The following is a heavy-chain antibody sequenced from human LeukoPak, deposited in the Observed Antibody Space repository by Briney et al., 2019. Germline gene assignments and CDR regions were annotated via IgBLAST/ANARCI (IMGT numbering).Heavy chain of an antibody. CDR3: AREPYGSGTFDY. D-gene: IGHD3-10*01. CDR2: IYYSGST. CDR1: GVSISSYY. Sequence: SSETLSLTCTVSGVSISSYYWSWIRQPPGKGLEWIGYIYYSGSTNYNPSLKSRVTISVDTSKNQFSLKLSSVTAADTAEYYCAREPYGSGTFDYWGQGTLVTVSA. V-gene: IGHV4-59*01. J-gene: IGHJ4*02.